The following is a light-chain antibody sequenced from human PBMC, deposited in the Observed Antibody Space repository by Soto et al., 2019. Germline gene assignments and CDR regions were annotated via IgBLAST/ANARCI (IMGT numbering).Light chain of an antibody. Sequence: LAQPASVSGSPGQSITISCTGTSSDVGGYNYVSWYQQHPGKAPKLMIYEVSNRPSGVSNRFSGSKSGNTASLTISGLQAEDEADYYCSSYTSSSTNVFGTGTKVTVL. J-gene: IGLJ1*01. CDR3: SSYTSSSTNV. CDR2: EVS. V-gene: IGLV2-14*01. CDR1: SSDVGGYNY.